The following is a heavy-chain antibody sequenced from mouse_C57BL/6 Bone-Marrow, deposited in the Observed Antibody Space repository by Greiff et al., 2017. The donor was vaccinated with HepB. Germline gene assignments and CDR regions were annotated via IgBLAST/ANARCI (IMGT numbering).Heavy chain of an antibody. CDR3: TKVLAAFDV. CDR2: ISSGGDYI. V-gene: IGHV5-9-1*02. D-gene: IGHD1-3*01. CDR1: GFTFSSYA. Sequence: EVQGVESGEGLVKPGGSLKLSCAASGFTFSSYAMSWVRQTPEKRLEWVAYISSGGDYIYYADTVKGRFTIFRDNARNTLYLQMSSLKSEDTAMYYCTKVLAAFDVWGTGTTVTVSS. J-gene: IGHJ1*03.